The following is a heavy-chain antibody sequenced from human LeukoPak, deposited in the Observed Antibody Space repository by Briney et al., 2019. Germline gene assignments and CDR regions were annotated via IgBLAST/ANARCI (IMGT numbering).Heavy chain of an antibody. J-gene: IGHJ4*02. CDR3: ARESRRSYCNEY. CDR1: GGSISSYY. CDR2: IFSSGST. D-gene: IGHD3-10*01. V-gene: IGHV4-4*07. Sequence: SETLSLTCTVSGGSISSYYWSWIRQPPGQGLGWIGRIFSSGSTNYNPSLKSRVTMSVDTSKNQFSLKLSSVTAADTAEYFCARESRRSYCNEYWGQGTLVTVSS.